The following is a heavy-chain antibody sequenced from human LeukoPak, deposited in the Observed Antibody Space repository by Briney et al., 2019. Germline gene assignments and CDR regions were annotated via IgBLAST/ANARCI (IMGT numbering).Heavy chain of an antibody. V-gene: IGHV5-51*01. CDR1: GYSFTSYW. CDR3: ARLASSSSLYYFDY. CDR2: TNPGDFDT. J-gene: IGHJ4*02. D-gene: IGHD6-6*01. Sequence: GESLKISCKGSGYSFTSYWIGWVRQMPGKGLEWMGFTNPGDFDTRYSPSFQGQVTIPADKSISTAYLQWSSLKASDTAMYYCARLASSSSLYYFDYWGQGTLVTVSS.